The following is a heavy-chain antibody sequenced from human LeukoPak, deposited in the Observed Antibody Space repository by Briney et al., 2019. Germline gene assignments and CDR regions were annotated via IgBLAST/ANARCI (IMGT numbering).Heavy chain of an antibody. V-gene: IGHV4-34*01. Sequence: SETLSLTCAVYGGSFSGYYWSWISQPPGEGLEWIGEINHSGSTNYKPSLKSRVAISVDTSKNQFSLKLISVTAADTAVYYCARWSLSLAGPDYWGQGTLVTVSS. CDR1: GGSFSGYY. D-gene: IGHD6-19*01. CDR2: INHSGST. J-gene: IGHJ4*02. CDR3: ARWSLSLAGPDY.